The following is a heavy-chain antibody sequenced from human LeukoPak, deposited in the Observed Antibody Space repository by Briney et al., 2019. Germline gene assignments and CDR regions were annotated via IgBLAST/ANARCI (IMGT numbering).Heavy chain of an antibody. V-gene: IGHV1-18*01. CDR2: ISVYNGNT. Sequence: ASVKVSCKASGYTFMSYGITWVRQAPGQGLEWMGWISVYNGNTNYAQKLQDRVTMTTDTSTSTAYMELRSLTSDDTAVYFCARDFSSSWPYFDYWGQGTLVTVSS. J-gene: IGHJ4*02. D-gene: IGHD6-13*01. CDR3: ARDFSSSWPYFDY. CDR1: GYTFMSYG.